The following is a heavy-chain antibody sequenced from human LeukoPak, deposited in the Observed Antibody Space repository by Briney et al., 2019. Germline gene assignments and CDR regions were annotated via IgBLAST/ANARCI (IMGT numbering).Heavy chain of an antibody. J-gene: IGHJ5*02. V-gene: IGHV3-9*01. CDR1: GFTFDDYA. Sequence: PGGSLRLSCAASGFTFDDYAMHWVRQAPGKGLEWVSGISWNSGSIGYADSVKGRFTISRDNAKNSLYLQMNSLRAEDTALYYCAKPHCSGGSCYSGWFDPWGQGTLVTVSS. CDR3: AKPHCSGGSCYSGWFDP. D-gene: IGHD2-15*01. CDR2: ISWNSGSI.